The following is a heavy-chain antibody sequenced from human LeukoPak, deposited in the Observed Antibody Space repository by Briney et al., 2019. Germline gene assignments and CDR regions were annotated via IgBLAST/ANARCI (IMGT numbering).Heavy chain of an antibody. Sequence: GASVKVSCKASRYTFTGYYIHWVRQAPGQGLDWMGRINPYIGDTHYAQKFQGRVTLTRDTSITTAYLELTSLKSDDTALYYCARGHPGVVAFGDWGQGTLVTVSS. D-gene: IGHD3-3*01. J-gene: IGHJ4*02. V-gene: IGHV1-2*02. CDR1: RYTFTGYY. CDR3: ARGHPGVVAFGD. CDR2: INPYIGDT.